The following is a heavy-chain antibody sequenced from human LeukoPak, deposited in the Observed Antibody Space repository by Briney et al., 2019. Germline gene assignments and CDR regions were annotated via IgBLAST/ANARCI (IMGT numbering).Heavy chain of an antibody. V-gene: IGHV4-38-2*02. J-gene: IGHJ1*01. CDR3: ARVVQSTDSSGFYLPEYFQH. D-gene: IGHD3-22*01. Sequence: SETLSLTCTVSGYSISSGHYWAWIRQSPEKGLECIATMFHSGSTYYNPSLKSRVTISVDTSKNQFSLKLRSVTAADTAVYYCARVVQSTDSSGFYLPEYFQHWGQGTLVTVSS. CDR2: MFHSGST. CDR1: GYSISSGHY.